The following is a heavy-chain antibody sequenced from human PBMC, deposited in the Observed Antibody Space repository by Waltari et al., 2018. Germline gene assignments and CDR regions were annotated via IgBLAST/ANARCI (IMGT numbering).Heavy chain of an antibody. D-gene: IGHD2-2*01. V-gene: IGHV1-69*05. J-gene: IGHJ6*03. CDR1: GGTFSSYA. Sequence: QVQLVQSGAEVKKPGSSVKVSCKASGGTFSSYAISWVRQAPGQGLEWMGGIIPIFGTANYAQKFQGRVTITTDESTSTAYMELSSLRSEDTAVYYCARAQHPIVVVPAASYYYYYMDVWGKGTTVTVSS. CDR2: IIPIFGTA. CDR3: ARAQHPIVVVPAASYYYYYMDV.